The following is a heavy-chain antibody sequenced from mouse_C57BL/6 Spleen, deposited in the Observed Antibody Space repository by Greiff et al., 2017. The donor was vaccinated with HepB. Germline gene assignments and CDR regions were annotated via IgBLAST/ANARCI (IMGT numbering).Heavy chain of an antibody. J-gene: IGHJ4*01. Sequence: VKLQQPGAELVKPGASVKMSCKASGYTFTSYWITWVKQRPGQGLEWIGDIYPGSGSTNYNEKFKSKATLTVDTSSSTAYMQLSSLTSEDSAVYYCARWEFITTVVGTAMDYWGQGTSVTVSS. CDR2: IYPGSGST. CDR3: ARWEFITTVVGTAMDY. V-gene: IGHV1-55*01. CDR1: GYTFTSYW. D-gene: IGHD1-1*01.